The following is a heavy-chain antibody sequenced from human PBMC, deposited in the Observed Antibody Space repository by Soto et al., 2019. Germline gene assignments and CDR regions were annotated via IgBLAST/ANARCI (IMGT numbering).Heavy chain of an antibody. CDR2: VYHTGRT. Sequence: QLQLQESGSGLVKPSQSLSLTCTFSGGSISSGGYSWTWIRQPPGKGLEWIGNVYHTGRTNYNPSLKSRLAMSVDRSKNQFSLRLSSVTAADTAVYYCARDRILILFGGLTHYYGIDVWGQGTTVSVSS. J-gene: IGHJ6*02. V-gene: IGHV4-30-2*01. CDR1: GGSISSGGYS. D-gene: IGHD3-16*01. CDR3: ARDRILILFGGLTHYYGIDV.